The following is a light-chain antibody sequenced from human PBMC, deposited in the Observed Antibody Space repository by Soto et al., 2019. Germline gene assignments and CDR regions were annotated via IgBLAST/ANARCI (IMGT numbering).Light chain of an antibody. Sequence: QSVLTQPPSASGTPGQRVSISCSGGDSNIGSNPVNWYQQLPGTAPKLLIYGDTNRPSRVPGRFSGSKSDTSASLVITGLQAEDEADYYCQSYDTSLRSYVFGAGTKVTVL. CDR1: DSNIGSNP. V-gene: IGLV1-44*01. J-gene: IGLJ1*01. CDR3: QSYDTSLRSYV. CDR2: GDT.